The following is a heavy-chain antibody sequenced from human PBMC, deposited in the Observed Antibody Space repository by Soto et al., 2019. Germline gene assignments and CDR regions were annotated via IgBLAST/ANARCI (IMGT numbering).Heavy chain of an antibody. CDR1: GGSISSYY. D-gene: IGHD3-10*01. V-gene: IGHV4-59*01. CDR2: IYYSGST. Sequence: QVQLQESGPGLVKPSETLSLTCTVSGGSISSYYWSWIRQPPGKGLEWIGYIYYSGSTNYNPSLKSRVTISVDTSKNQFSLKLSSVTAADTAVYYCARATMVRGVKATYYYGMDVWGQGTTVTVSS. CDR3: ARATMVRGVKATYYYGMDV. J-gene: IGHJ6*02.